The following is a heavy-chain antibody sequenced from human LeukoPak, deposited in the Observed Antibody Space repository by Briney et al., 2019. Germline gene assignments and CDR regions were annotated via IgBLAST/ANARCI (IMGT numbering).Heavy chain of an antibody. D-gene: IGHD1-26*01. CDR3: ARTGDGSYLFDY. CDR2: IIPIFGTA. Sequence: ASVKVSCKASGGTFSSYAISWVRQAPGQGLEWMGGIIPIFGTANYAQKFQGRVTITADESTSTAYMELSSLRSEDTAVYYCARTGDGSYLFDYWGQGTLVTVSS. V-gene: IGHV1-69*13. CDR1: GGTFSSYA. J-gene: IGHJ4*02.